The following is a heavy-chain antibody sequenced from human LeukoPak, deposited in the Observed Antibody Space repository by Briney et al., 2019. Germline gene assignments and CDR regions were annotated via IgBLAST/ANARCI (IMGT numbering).Heavy chain of an antibody. CDR1: GYTFTGYY. CDR2: INPNSGGT. Sequence: ASVKVSCKASGYTFTGYYMHWVRQAPGQGLEWMGWINPNSGGTDYVQKFQGRVTMTRDTSISTAYMELSRLRSDDTAVYYCARDITIFGVVTFDYWGQGTLVTVSS. D-gene: IGHD3-3*01. V-gene: IGHV1-2*02. CDR3: ARDITIFGVVTFDY. J-gene: IGHJ4*02.